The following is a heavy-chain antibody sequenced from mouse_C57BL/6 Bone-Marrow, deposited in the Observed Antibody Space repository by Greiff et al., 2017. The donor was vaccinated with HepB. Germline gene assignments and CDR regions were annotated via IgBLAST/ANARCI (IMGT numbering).Heavy chain of an antibody. J-gene: IGHJ2*01. CDR3: ARREVAKGY. V-gene: IGHV1-64*01. Sequence: QVQLKQSGAELVKPGASVKLSCKASGYTFTSYWMHWVKQRPGQGLEWIGMIHPNSGSTNYNEKFKSKATLTVDKSSSTAYMQLSSLTSEDSAVYYCARREVAKGYWGQGTTLTVSS. CDR1: GYTFTSYW. D-gene: IGHD1-1*02. CDR2: IHPNSGST.